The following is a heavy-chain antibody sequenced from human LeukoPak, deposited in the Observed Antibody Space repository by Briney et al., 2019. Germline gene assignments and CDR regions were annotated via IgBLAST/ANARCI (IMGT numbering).Heavy chain of an antibody. CDR1: GFTFSSYG. CDR2: IRYDGSNK. V-gene: IGHV3-30*02. J-gene: IGHJ4*02. CDR3: AKDTPPYSSSWYIDY. D-gene: IGHD6-13*01. Sequence: GGSLRLSCAASGFTFSSYGMHWVRQAPGKGLGWVAFIRYDGSNKYYADSVKGRFTISRDNSKNTLYLQMNSLRAEDTAVYYCAKDTPPYSSSWYIDYWGQGTLVTVSS.